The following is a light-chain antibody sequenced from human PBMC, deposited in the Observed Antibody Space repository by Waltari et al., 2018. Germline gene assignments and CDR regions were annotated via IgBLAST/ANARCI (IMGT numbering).Light chain of an antibody. Sequence: AIQLTQSPSSLSASVGHRITITCRASQDIASALAWYVQKPGKAPQLLNYDAATLESGVPSRFSGSGSGTDFTLSISGLQPEDFATYYCQQFINYPLTFGPGTTVDIK. V-gene: IGKV1D-13*01. CDR3: QQFINYPLT. CDR1: QDIASA. J-gene: IGKJ3*01. CDR2: DAA.